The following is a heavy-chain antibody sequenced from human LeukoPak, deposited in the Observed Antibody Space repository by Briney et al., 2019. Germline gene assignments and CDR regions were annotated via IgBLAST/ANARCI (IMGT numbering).Heavy chain of an antibody. D-gene: IGHD3-10*01. Sequence: GGSLRLSCAASGFTFSSYAMSWVRQAPGKGLEWVSAISGSGGSTYYADSVKGRFTISRDNSKNTLYLQMNSLRAEDTAVYYCAKGLGSGSILLIGYWGQGTLVTVSS. V-gene: IGHV3-23*01. CDR3: AKGLGSGSILLIGY. J-gene: IGHJ4*02. CDR2: ISGSGGST. CDR1: GFTFSSYA.